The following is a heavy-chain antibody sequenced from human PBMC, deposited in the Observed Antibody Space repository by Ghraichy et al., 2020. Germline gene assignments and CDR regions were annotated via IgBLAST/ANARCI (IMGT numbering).Heavy chain of an antibody. CDR3: AREGQLVRGEGISY. CDR1: GGSFSGYY. V-gene: IGHV4-34*01. J-gene: IGHJ4*02. Sequence: ETLSLTCAVYGGSFSGYYWSWIRQPPGKGLEWIGEINHSGSTNYNPSLKSRVTISVDTSKNQFSLKLSSVTAADTAVYYCAREGQLVRGEGISYWGQGTLVTVSS. D-gene: IGHD6-6*01. CDR2: INHSGST.